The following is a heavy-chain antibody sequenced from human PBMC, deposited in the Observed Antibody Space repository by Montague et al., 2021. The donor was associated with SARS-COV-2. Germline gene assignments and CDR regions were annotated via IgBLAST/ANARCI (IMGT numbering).Heavy chain of an antibody. J-gene: IGHJ4*02. CDR2: PYYRTKWSN. D-gene: IGHD6-19*01. CDR3: ARARWAVGVSFDY. Sequence: CAISGDSVAGNRRRWDWNRQYPSSRFEWLGRPYYRTKWSNEYAVSVRSRIIINPDTSTNQFSLQLSSVTPEDTAVYYCARARWAVGVSFDYWGQGTLVTVSS. CDR1: GDSVAGNRRR. V-gene: IGHV6-1*01.